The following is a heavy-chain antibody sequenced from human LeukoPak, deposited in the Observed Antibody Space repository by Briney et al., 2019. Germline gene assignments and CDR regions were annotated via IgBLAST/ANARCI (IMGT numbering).Heavy chain of an antibody. Sequence: PGGSLRLSCAASGFTFSSYEMNWVRQAPGKGLEFISYISHSGNIIYYADSVKGRFTISRDNAKNSLYLQMNSLRAEDTAVYYCARALKDLRRRIGGTTTFEYYYYMDVWGKGTTVIISS. CDR2: ISHSGNII. CDR3: ARALKDLRRRIGGTTTFEYYYYMDV. J-gene: IGHJ6*03. CDR1: GFTFSSYE. D-gene: IGHD1-26*01. V-gene: IGHV3-48*03.